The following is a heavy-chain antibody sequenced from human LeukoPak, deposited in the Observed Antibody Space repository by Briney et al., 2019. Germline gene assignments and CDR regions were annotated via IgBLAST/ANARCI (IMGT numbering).Heavy chain of an antibody. Sequence: SGTLSLTCDVSGGSITNSKWWTWLRQPPGKGLEWIGEIYHSGSSNYNPSLRSRVIISVDKSKNQFSLKLYSVTAADTALYYCAGKDFGTQNFDFWGQGTLVTVSS. CDR3: AGKDFGTQNFDF. CDR2: IYHSGSS. D-gene: IGHD3-10*01. V-gene: IGHV4-4*02. J-gene: IGHJ4*02. CDR1: GGSITNSKW.